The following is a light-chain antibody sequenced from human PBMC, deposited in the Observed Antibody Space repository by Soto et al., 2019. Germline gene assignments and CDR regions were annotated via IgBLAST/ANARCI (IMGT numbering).Light chain of an antibody. CDR3: QQFGGTPPVT. CDR1: QRVSSRY. Sequence: ETVLTQSPGTLSLSPGETATLSCRASQRVSSRYFAWYQQKPGQAPSLFIYGPSTRATGVPDRFSGSGSGTDFTLTITRLEPEDFAVYYCQQFGGTPPVTFGQGTRLEIK. V-gene: IGKV3-20*01. CDR2: GPS. J-gene: IGKJ5*01.